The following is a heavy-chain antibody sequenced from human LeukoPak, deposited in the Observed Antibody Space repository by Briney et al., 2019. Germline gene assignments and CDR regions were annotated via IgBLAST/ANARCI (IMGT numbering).Heavy chain of an antibody. D-gene: IGHD1-1*01. CDR1: GGSISSSSYY. CDR2: IYYSGNT. Sequence: KPSETLSLTCTVSGGSISSSSYYWGWIRQPPGKGLEWIGSIYYSGNTYYNPSLKSRVTISVDTSKSQFSLKLTSVTAADTAVYYCARHKSWNETLFDYWGQGTLVTVSS. V-gene: IGHV4-39*01. J-gene: IGHJ4*02. CDR3: ARHKSWNETLFDY.